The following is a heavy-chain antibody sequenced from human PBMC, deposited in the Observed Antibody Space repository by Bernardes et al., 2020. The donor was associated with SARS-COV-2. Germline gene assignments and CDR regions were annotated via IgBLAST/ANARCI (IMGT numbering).Heavy chain of an antibody. J-gene: IGHJ4*02. CDR1: GFTFSSYG. CDR2: ISGSADST. Sequence: SLRLSCVGSGFTFSSYGMSWVRQGPGKGLEWVSVISGSADSTDYADSVKGRFTISRDNSKNTLHLQMSSLRAEDTAVYYCRTNWASKGFFGLPDHWGQGTLVTVSS. D-gene: IGHD7-27*01. V-gene: IGHV3-23*01. CDR3: RTNWASKGFFGLPDH.